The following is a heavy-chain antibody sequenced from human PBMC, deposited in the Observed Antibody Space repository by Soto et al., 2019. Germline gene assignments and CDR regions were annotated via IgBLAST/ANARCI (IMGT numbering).Heavy chain of an antibody. CDR3: ARGGGYSYGVDY. V-gene: IGHV4-59*01. J-gene: IGHJ4*02. CDR2: IYYSGST. Sequence: SETLSLTCTVSGGSISSYYWSWIRQPPGKGLEWIGYIYYSGSTNYNPSLKSRVTISVDTSKNQFSLKLSSVTAADTAVYYCARGGGYSYGVDYWGRGTLVTVSS. D-gene: IGHD5-18*01. CDR1: GGSISSYY.